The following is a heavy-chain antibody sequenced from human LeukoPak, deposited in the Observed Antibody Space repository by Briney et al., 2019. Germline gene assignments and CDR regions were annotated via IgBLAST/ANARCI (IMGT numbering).Heavy chain of an antibody. D-gene: IGHD4-11*01. CDR3: ARDSGTTQPPYYYYMDV. J-gene: IGHJ6*03. CDR1: GDSISSSGYY. V-gene: IGHV4-39*07. CDR2: MHYSGDT. Sequence: PSETLSLTCTVSGDSISSSGYYWGWIRQPPGKGLEWIGSMHYSGDTYYNPSLKSRVTISVDTSKNQFSLKLSSVTAADTAVYYCARDSGTTQPPYYYYMDVWGKGTTVTVSS.